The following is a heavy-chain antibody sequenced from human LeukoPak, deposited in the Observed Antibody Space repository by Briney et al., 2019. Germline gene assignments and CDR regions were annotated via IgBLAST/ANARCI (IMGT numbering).Heavy chain of an antibody. CDR2: IYHSGST. D-gene: IGHD4/OR15-4a*01. CDR1: GDSISSDNW. CDR3: ARQNYGAAPLRY. Sequence: SETLSLTCAVSGDSISSDNWWSWVRQPPGKGLEWIGEIYHSGSTNYNPSLKSRVTTSVDKSKNQVSLKVNSVTAADTAVYYCARQNYGAAPLRYWGQGTLVTVSS. V-gene: IGHV4-4*02. J-gene: IGHJ4*02.